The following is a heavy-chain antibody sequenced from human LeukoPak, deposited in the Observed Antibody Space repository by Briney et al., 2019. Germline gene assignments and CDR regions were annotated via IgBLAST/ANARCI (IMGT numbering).Heavy chain of an antibody. CDR1: GFTFSSYG. D-gene: IGHD2-21*02. Sequence: GALRLSCAASGFTFSSYGMSWVRQAPGKGLEWVSAISGSGGSTYYADSVKGRFTISRDNSKNTLYLQMNSPRAEDTAVYYCAKDRAYCGGDCYSFDYWGQGTLVTVSS. CDR2: ISGSGGST. J-gene: IGHJ4*02. CDR3: AKDRAYCGGDCYSFDY. V-gene: IGHV3-23*01.